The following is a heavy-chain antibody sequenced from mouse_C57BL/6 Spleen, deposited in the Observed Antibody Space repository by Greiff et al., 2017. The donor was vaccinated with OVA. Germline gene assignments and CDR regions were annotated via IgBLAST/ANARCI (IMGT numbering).Heavy chain of an antibody. D-gene: IGHD2-4*01. CDR1: GFTFSSYA. J-gene: IGHJ4*01. CDR2: ISDGGSYT. CDR3: ARALYDYDGDAMDY. Sequence: EVQLVESGGGLVKPGGSLKLSCAASGFTFSSYAMSWVRQTPEKRLEWVATISDGGSYTYYPDNVKGRFTISRDNAKNNLYLQMSHLKSEDTAMYYCARALYDYDGDAMDYWGKGTSVTVSS. V-gene: IGHV5-4*01.